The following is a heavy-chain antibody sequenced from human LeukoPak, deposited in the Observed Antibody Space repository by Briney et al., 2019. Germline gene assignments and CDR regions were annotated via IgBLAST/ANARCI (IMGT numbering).Heavy chain of an antibody. CDR1: GYSFTSNW. J-gene: IGHJ3*02. D-gene: IGHD3-16*02. CDR3: ARGSYRYQLSEIRDAFDI. V-gene: IGHV5-51*01. Sequence: GESLKISCKGSGYSFTSNWIGWVRQMPGKGLEWMGIIYPGDSDTRYSPSFQGQVTISADKSISTAYLQWSSLKASDTAMYYCARGSYRYQLSEIRDAFDIWGQGTMVTVSS. CDR2: IYPGDSDT.